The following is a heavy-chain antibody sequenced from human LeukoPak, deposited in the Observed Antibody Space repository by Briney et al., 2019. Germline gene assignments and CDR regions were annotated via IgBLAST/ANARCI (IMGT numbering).Heavy chain of an antibody. D-gene: IGHD1-26*01. CDR3: ARDLGRSGSYYYYYGMDV. CDR2: ISAYNGNT. Sequence: ASVKVSCKASGYTFTSYGISWVRQAPGQGLEWMGWISAYNGNTNYAQKLQGRVTMTTDTSTSTAYMELRSLRSDDTAVYYCARDLGRSGSYYYYYGMDVWGQGTTVTVSS. V-gene: IGHV1-18*01. J-gene: IGHJ6*02. CDR1: GYTFTSYG.